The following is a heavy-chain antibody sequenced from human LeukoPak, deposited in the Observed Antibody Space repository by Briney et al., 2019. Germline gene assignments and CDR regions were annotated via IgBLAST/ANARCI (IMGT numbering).Heavy chain of an antibody. Sequence: SETLSLTCTVSGGSISYYYWSWIRQSPGKGLEWIGYIYYSGTTNYNPSLKSRVTISVDTSKNQFSLQLKSVTAADTAVYYCAREDPQTTVPEGMDVWGQGTAVTVSS. V-gene: IGHV4-59*01. CDR2: IYYSGTT. J-gene: IGHJ6*02. D-gene: IGHD4-17*01. CDR3: AREDPQTTVPEGMDV. CDR1: GGSISYYY.